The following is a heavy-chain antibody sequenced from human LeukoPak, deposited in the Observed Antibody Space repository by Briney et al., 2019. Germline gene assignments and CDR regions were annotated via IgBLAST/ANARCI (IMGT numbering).Heavy chain of an antibody. CDR2: IYYSGST. CDR1: GASISGSAYY. V-gene: IGHV4-39*01. CDR3: ATTNCGGDCYPAW. Sequence: KSSETLSLTCTVSGASISGSAYYWGWIRQPPGKGLEWIGSIYYSGSTYYSPSLKSRVTISVDTSKNQFSLKLSSVTAADTAVYYCATTNCGGDCYPAWWGQGTLVTVSS. J-gene: IGHJ4*02. D-gene: IGHD2-21*02.